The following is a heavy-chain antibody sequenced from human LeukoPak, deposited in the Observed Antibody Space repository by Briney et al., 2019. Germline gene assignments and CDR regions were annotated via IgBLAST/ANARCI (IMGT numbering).Heavy chain of an antibody. D-gene: IGHD3-10*01. CDR2: IYYSGSI. J-gene: IGHJ6*03. V-gene: IGHV4-28*03. CDR1: GYSISSSNW. CDR3: ARESYYYGSGSYYRPHYYYYYMDV. Sequence: SDTLSLTCAVSGYSISSSNWWGWIRQPPGKGLEWIGYIYYSGSIYYNPSLKSRVTMSVDTSKNQFSLKLSSVTAADTAVYYCARESYYYGSGSYYRPHYYYYYMDVWGKGTTVTISS.